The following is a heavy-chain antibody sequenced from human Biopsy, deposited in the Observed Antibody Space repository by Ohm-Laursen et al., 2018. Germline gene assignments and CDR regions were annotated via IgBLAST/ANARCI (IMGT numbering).Heavy chain of an antibody. D-gene: IGHD2-8*01. J-gene: IGHJ4*02. Sequence: SDTLSLTCLSLVTPSAVVSSGAGTGGPGGGLEWIATVYRRGNTYYNPSLKSRVTISVDTSKNQFFLKMSSVSAADTAIYYCARIVTNGGTDHWGQGMLVTVSS. V-gene: IGHV4-38-2*01. CDR2: VYRRGNT. CDR3: ARIVTNGGTDH. CDR1: VTPSAVVSS.